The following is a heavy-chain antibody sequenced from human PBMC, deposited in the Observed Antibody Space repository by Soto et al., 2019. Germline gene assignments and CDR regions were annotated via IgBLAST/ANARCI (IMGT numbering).Heavy chain of an antibody. Sequence: SQTLSLTCAISGDSVSSNSAAWNWIRQSPSRGLEWLGRTYYRSKWYNDYAVSVKSRITINPDTSKNQFSLQLNSVTPEDTAVYYCALAYCSGGCCWPWSNWFDPRGQATLVTV. J-gene: IGHJ5*02. CDR2: TYYRSKWYN. D-gene: IGHD2-15*01. CDR1: GDSVSSNSAA. CDR3: ALAYCSGGCCWPWSNWFDP. V-gene: IGHV6-1*01.